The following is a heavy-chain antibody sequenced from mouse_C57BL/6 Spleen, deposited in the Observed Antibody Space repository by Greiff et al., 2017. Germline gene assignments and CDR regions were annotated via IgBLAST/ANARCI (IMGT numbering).Heavy chain of an antibody. CDR2: ILPGSGST. D-gene: IGHD2-2*01. CDR3: AIYYGYDRGRAMDY. Sequence: VQLQQSGAELMKPGASVKLSCKATGYTFTGYWIEWVKQRPGHGLEWIGEILPGSGSTNYNEKFKGKATFTADTSSNTAYLQLSSLTTDDSAIDYCAIYYGYDRGRAMDYWGQGTSVTVSS. J-gene: IGHJ4*01. V-gene: IGHV1-9*01. CDR1: GYTFTGYW.